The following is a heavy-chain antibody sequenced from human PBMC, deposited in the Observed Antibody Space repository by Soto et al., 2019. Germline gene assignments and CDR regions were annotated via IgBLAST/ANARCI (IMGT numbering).Heavy chain of an antibody. CDR3: AREKYGDSTMDV. D-gene: IGHD2-21*02. Sequence: PGGSLRLSCAASGFIFIDYYMGWIRQAPFKGLEWISYISGRSSTIDYADSVQGRFTISRDNTKNSLYLQMNSLTVEDTAVYYCAREKYGDSTMDVWGQGTTVTVSS. J-gene: IGHJ6*02. V-gene: IGHV3-11*01. CDR1: GFIFIDYY. CDR2: ISGRSSTI.